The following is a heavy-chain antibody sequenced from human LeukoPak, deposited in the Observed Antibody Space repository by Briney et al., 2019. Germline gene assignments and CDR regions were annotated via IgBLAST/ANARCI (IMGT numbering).Heavy chain of an antibody. D-gene: IGHD6-19*01. CDR1: GGSISSYY. Sequence: PSETLSLTCTVSGGSISSYYWSWIRQPPGKGLEWIGYIYYSGSTNYNPSLKSRVTISVDTSKNQFSLKLSSVTAADTAVYYCAKASWVSNADAVLWGQGTLVAVSS. CDR3: AKASWVSNADAVL. J-gene: IGHJ4*02. CDR2: IYYSGST. V-gene: IGHV4-59*01.